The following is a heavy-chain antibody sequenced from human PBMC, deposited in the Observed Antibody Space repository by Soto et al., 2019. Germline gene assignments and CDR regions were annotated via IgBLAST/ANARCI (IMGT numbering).Heavy chain of an antibody. CDR1: ACAVRGSS. CDR2: IIVGSDST. Sequence: VFVLCNAWACAVRGSSIERGGQGSGQRLEWIGYIIVGSDSTKNAQELQERLTITRDMSTNTAYMELSSLRSEDTAVYYCAAELYSRGSCSLFAIWVKRTTVPVSS. CDR3: AAELYSRGSCSLFAI. V-gene: IGHV1-58*02. D-gene: IGHD2-15*01. J-gene: IGHJ6*04.